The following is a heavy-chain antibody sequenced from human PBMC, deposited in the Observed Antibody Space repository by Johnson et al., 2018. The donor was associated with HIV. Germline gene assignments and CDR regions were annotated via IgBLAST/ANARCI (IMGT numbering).Heavy chain of an antibody. CDR3: ARARWYLGGGSCCAFDI. D-gene: IGHD2-15*01. CDR2: ISSSGSTI. Sequence: VQLVESGGGVVQPGGSLRLSCAASGFTFSSYAMHWVRQAPGKGLAWVSYISSSGSTIYYADSVKGRFTISRDNAKNSLYLQMNSLRAEDTAVYYCARARWYLGGGSCCAFDIWGQGTMVTVSS. CDR1: GFTFSSYA. V-gene: IGHV3-48*04. J-gene: IGHJ3*02.